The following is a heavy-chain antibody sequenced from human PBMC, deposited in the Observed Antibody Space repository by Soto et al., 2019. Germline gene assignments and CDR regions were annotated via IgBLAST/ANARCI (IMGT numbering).Heavy chain of an antibody. D-gene: IGHD3-9*01. CDR3: VRALTGSRNGLDI. CDR2: INKDGSSI. V-gene: IGHV3-74*01. Sequence: GGSLRLSCTASGFTLSSHWMHWVRQVPGRGLVWVARINKDGSSIDFADSVKGRFAISRENAKNTLFLQVDSLRPEDMAVYYCVRALTGSRNGLDIWGQGTMVTVSS. CDR1: GFTLSSHW. J-gene: IGHJ3*02.